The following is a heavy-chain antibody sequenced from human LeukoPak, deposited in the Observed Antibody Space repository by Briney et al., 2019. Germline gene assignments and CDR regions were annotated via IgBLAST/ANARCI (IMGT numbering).Heavy chain of an antibody. D-gene: IGHD3-9*01. J-gene: IGHJ4*02. CDR1: GGSISNYY. CDR3: AQTYYDILTGYSLDY. V-gene: IGHV4-59*08. CDR2: IYYSGST. Sequence: PSETLSLTCTVSGGSISNYYWSWIRQPPGKGLEWIGYIYYSGSTNYNPSLKSRVTISVDTSKNQFSLKLSSVTAADTAVYYCAQTYYDILTGYSLDYWGQGTLVTVSS.